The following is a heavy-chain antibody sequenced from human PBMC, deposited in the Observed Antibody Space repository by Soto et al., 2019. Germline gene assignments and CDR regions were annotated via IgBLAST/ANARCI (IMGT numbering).Heavy chain of an antibody. J-gene: IGHJ5*02. CDR3: ARALGYCSGGSCYSPWFDP. CDR1: GYTLTELS. D-gene: IGHD2-15*01. Sequence: AASVKVSCKVSGYTLTELSMHWVRQAPGKGLEWMGGLDPEDGETSYAQKFQGRVTMTRNTSTSTAYMELSSLRSEDTAVYYCARALGYCSGGSCYSPWFDPWGQGTLVTVSS. CDR2: LDPEDGET. V-gene: IGHV1-24*01.